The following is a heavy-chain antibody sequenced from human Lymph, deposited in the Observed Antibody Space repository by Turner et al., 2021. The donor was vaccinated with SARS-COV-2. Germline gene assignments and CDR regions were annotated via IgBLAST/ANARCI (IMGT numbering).Heavy chain of an antibody. V-gene: IGHV1-69*01. J-gene: IGHJ4*02. CDR1: GCTFSTYT. Sequence: QVQLVQSEAEVKKPGSSVKVSCKASGCTFSTYTISWVRQATGQRHEWMGGINPIFGTANYAKKFQGRVTITADESTSTAYMELSSLRSEDTAVYYCTRGETIAAHYDYWGQGTLVTVSS. CDR3: TRGETIAAHYDY. D-gene: IGHD6-6*01. CDR2: INPIFGTA.